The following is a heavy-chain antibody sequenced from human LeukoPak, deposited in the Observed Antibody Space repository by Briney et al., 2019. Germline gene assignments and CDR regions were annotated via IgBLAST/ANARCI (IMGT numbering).Heavy chain of an antibody. J-gene: IGHJ3*02. CDR2: IYTSGST. Sequence: PSETLSLTCTVSGGSISSYYWSWIRQPPGKGLEWIGYIYTSGSTNYNPSLKSRVTISVDTSKNQFSLKLSSVTAADTAVYYCARHSDFWSGHDAFDIWGQGTMVTVPS. CDR3: ARHSDFWSGHDAFDI. CDR1: GGSISSYY. D-gene: IGHD3-3*01. V-gene: IGHV4-4*09.